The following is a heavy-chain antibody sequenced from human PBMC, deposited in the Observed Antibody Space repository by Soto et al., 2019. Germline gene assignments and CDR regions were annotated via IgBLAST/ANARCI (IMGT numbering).Heavy chain of an antibody. CDR3: AKIVELRECPGDP. V-gene: IGHV3-23*01. CDR2: ISGSGGST. CDR1: GFTFSSYA. J-gene: IGHJ5*02. Sequence: EVQLLESGGGLVQPGGSLRLSCAASGFTFSSYAMSWVRQAPGKGLGWVSAISGSGGSTYYADSVKGRFTISRDNSKNALYLQMNSLRAEDTAVYYCAKIVELRECPGDPWGQGTLVTVSS. D-gene: IGHD1-26*01.